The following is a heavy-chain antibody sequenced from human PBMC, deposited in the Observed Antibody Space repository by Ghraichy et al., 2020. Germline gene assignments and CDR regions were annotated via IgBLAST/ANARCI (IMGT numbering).Heavy chain of an antibody. CDR1: GFTFSSYS. Sequence: GGSLRLSCAASGFTFSSYSMNWVRQAPGKGLEWVSSISSRSSYIYYADSVKGRFTISRDNAKNSLYLQMNSLRAEDTAVYYCARDPVGRWSGSSPAYYFDYWGQGTLVTVSS. CDR2: ISSRSSYI. V-gene: IGHV3-21*01. J-gene: IGHJ4*02. CDR3: ARDPVGRWSGSSPAYYFDY. D-gene: IGHD1-26*01.